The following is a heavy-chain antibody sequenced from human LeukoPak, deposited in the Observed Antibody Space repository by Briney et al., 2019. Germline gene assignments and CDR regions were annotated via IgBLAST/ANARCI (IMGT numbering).Heavy chain of an antibody. CDR2: IWYDGSNK. Sequence: GGSLRLSCAASGLTFSSYGTHWVRQAPGKGLQWVAVIWYDGSNKFYADSVRGRFTISRDNAKNTLYLQMNSLRAEDTALYYCARLYCSSTSCYPFDYWGQGTLVTVSS. V-gene: IGHV3-33*03. D-gene: IGHD2-2*01. CDR3: ARLYCSSTSCYPFDY. J-gene: IGHJ4*02. CDR1: GLTFSSYG.